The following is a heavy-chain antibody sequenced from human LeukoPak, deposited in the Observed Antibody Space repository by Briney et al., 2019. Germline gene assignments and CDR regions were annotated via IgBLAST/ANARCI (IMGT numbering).Heavy chain of an antibody. J-gene: IGHJ4*02. CDR2: IYYSGST. V-gene: IGHV4-39*01. D-gene: IGHD2-8*01. Sequence: ASETLSLTCTVSSGSISSSSNYWGSFRQPPGKGLEWIGSIYYSGSTYYSPSLKSRVTISVDTSKNQYSLRLSSVTAADTAVYYCARLFCTNGVCHFDYWAQGTLVTVSS. CDR3: ARLFCTNGVCHFDY. CDR1: SGSISSSSNY.